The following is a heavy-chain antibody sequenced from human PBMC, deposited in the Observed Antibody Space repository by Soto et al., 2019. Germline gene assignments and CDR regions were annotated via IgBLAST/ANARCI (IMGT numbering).Heavy chain of an antibody. Sequence: SETLSLTCAVSGGSISSGGYSWSWIRQPPGKGLEWIGYIYHSGSTYYNPSLKSRVTISVDRSKNQFSLKLSSVTAADTAVYYCARVEAATGDHRLWWFDPWGQGTLVTVSS. CDR2: IYHSGST. CDR3: ARVEAATGDHRLWWFDP. CDR1: GGSISSGGYS. V-gene: IGHV4-30-2*01. J-gene: IGHJ5*02. D-gene: IGHD2-15*01.